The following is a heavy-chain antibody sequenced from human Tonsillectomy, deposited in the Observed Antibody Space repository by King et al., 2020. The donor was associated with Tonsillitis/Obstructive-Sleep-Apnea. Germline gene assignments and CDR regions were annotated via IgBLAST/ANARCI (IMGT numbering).Heavy chain of an antibody. D-gene: IGHD3-10*01. CDR1: GFTFSSYA. CDR2: ISSDGSST. CDR3: AKSPGSGTSYSPSDS. J-gene: IGHJ5*01. V-gene: IGHV3-30*18. Sequence: VQLVESGGGVVQPGRSLRLSCAASGFTFSSYAMHWVRQAPGKGLAWVATISSDGSSTYYVDSLKGRFTVSRDNSKNKLFLQMNSLRAEETAVYYCAKSPGSGTSYSPSDSWGQGTLVTVSS.